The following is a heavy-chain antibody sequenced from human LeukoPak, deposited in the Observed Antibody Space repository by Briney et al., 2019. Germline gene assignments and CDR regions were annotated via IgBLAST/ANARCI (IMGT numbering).Heavy chain of an antibody. Sequence: TSETLSLTGTVSGGSISSYYWSWIRQPPGKGLEWIGSIYYSGTTHYSPSLESRVTISVDTSKNQVSLKLASVTAADTAIYYCAKGAGGFSYYNWFDPWGQGTLVTVSS. CDR3: AKGAGGFSYYNWFDP. CDR2: IYYSGTT. CDR1: GGSISSYY. V-gene: IGHV4-39*07. D-gene: IGHD5-18*01. J-gene: IGHJ5*02.